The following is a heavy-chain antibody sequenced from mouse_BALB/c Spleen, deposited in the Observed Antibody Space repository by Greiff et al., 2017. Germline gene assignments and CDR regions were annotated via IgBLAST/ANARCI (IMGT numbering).Heavy chain of an antibody. CDR1: GYTFSSYW. CDR3: ARRGGYVDAMDY. V-gene: IGHV1-9*01. Sequence: QVQLKQSGAELMKPGASVKISCKATGYTFSSYWIEWVKQRPGHGLEWIGEILPGSGSTNYNEKFKGKATFTADTSSNTAYMQLSSLTSEDSAVYYCARRGGYVDAMDYWGQGTSVTVSS. D-gene: IGHD3-1*01. J-gene: IGHJ4*01. CDR2: ILPGSGST.